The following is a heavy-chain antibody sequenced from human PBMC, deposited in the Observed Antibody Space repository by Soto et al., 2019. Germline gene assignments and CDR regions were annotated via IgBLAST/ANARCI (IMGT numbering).Heavy chain of an antibody. J-gene: IGHJ5*02. Sequence: QVQLVQSGAEVKKPGSSVKVSCKASGGTFSSYAISWVRQAPGQGLEWMGGIIPIFGTANSAMKFPCRVTITADNSTNTAYMVLSSLITEDTAVYYCARSEMPGDGTQVDTWGQGTLVTVSS. CDR3: ARSEMPGDGTQVDT. CDR2: IIPIFGTA. V-gene: IGHV1-69*14. D-gene: IGHD1-1*01. CDR1: GGTFSSYA.